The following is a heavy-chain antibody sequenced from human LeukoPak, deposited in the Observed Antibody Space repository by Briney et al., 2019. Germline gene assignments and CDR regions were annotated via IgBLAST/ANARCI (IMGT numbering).Heavy chain of an antibody. CDR1: GGTFSSYA. CDR2: IIPIFGTA. Sequence: ASVKVSCKASGGTFSSYAISWVRQAPGQGLEWMGGIIPIFGTANYAQKFQGRVTITADESTSTAYMELSSLRSEDTAVYYCARSFRGGGSSGWFIDYWGQGTLVTVSS. V-gene: IGHV1-69*13. D-gene: IGHD6-19*01. CDR3: ARSFRGGGSSGWFIDY. J-gene: IGHJ4*02.